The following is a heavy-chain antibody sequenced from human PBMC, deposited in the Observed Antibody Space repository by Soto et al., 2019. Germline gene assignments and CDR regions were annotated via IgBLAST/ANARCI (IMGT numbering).Heavy chain of an antibody. CDR1: GYTFTSYD. CDR3: AREITTRGMDV. Sequence: QVQLVQSGAEVKKPGASVKVSCKASGYTFTSYDINWVRQATGQGLEWMGWMNPNSGNTGYAQKFQGRVTMTRNTSVSTAYIELSSLGSEDTDVYYCAREITTRGMDVWGQGTTVTVSS. D-gene: IGHD1-1*01. J-gene: IGHJ6*02. CDR2: MNPNSGNT. V-gene: IGHV1-8*01.